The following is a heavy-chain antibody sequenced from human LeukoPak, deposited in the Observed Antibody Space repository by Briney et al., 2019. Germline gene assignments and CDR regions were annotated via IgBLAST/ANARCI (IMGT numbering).Heavy chain of an antibody. CDR3: ARRTSHNAFGY. J-gene: IGHJ4*02. CDR2: INHSGST. D-gene: IGHD2-2*01. Sequence: SETLSLTCTVSGGSISSYYWSWIRQPPGKGLEWIGEINHSGSTNYNPSLKSRVTISVDTSKNQFSLKLSSVTAAYTAVYYCARRTSHNAFGYWGQGTLVTVSS. CDR1: GGSISSYY. V-gene: IGHV4-34*01.